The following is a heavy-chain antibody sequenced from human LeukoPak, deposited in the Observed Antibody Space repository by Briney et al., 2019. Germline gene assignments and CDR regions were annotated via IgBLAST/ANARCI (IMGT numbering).Heavy chain of an antibody. CDR2: IWYDGGNK. CDR1: GFSFSSYA. CDR3: ARDRVDFWSGYLF. V-gene: IGHV3-33*01. J-gene: IGHJ4*02. Sequence: GGSLRLSCAASGFSFSSYAVHWVRQPPGKGLEWVAVIWYDGGNKYYADSLKGRFTISRDNSKNTVYLQMNSLRAEDTAVYYCARDRVDFWSGYLFGGQGTLVTVSS. D-gene: IGHD3-3*01.